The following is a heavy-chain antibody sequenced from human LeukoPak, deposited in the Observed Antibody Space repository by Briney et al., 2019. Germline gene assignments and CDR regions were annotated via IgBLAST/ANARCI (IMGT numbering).Heavy chain of an antibody. V-gene: IGHV3-23*01. Sequence: GGSLRLSCAASGFTFSSYAMSWVRQAPGKGLEWVSAISGSGGSTYYADSVKGRFTISRDNAKNSLYLQMNSLRAEDTAVYYCARAKYSSLDYWGQGTLVTVSS. D-gene: IGHD6-6*01. CDR3: ARAKYSSLDY. CDR1: GFTFSSYA. J-gene: IGHJ4*02. CDR2: ISGSGGST.